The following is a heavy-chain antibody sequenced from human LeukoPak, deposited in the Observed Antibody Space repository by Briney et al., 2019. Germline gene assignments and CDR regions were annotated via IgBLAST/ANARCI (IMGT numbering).Heavy chain of an antibody. Sequence: ASVKVSCKASGYTFTGYYTHWVRQAPGQGLEWMGWINPNSGGTNYAQKFQGRVTMTRDTSISTAYMELSRLRSDDTAVYYCARVLRYCSGGSCYDYWGQGTLVTVSS. CDR1: GYTFTGYY. CDR3: ARVLRYCSGGSCYDY. V-gene: IGHV1-2*02. J-gene: IGHJ4*02. CDR2: INPNSGGT. D-gene: IGHD2-15*01.